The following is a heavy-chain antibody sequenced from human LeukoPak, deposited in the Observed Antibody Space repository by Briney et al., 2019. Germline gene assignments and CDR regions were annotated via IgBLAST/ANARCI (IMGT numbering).Heavy chain of an antibody. CDR2: IITNFGTT. CDR1: GGTFSNYA. J-gene: IGHJ4*02. D-gene: IGHD3-3*01. CDR3: ARPRTYYDFWRGYPPFDY. Sequence: GASVKVSCKASGGTFSNYAISWVRQALGQGLEWMGGIITNFGTTNYAQKFQGRVTITADESTSTVYMELSSLRSEDTAVYYCARPRTYYDFWRGYPPFDYWGQGTLVTVSS. V-gene: IGHV1-69*13.